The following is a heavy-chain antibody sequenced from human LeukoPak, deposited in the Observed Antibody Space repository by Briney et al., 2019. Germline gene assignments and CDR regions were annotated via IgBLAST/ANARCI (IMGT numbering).Heavy chain of an antibody. Sequence: SETLSLTCTVTGDSVSNGNYYWSWLRQPPGKALEWIGYIYYTGKTYYNPSLEGRVTILVDTSRNHFSVKLSSVTAADTAVYYCARSQNYYGSGDYWSQGTLVTVSS. CDR3: ARSQNYYGSGDY. J-gene: IGHJ4*02. V-gene: IGHV4-61*03. D-gene: IGHD3-10*01. CDR2: IYYTGKT. CDR1: GDSVSNGNYY.